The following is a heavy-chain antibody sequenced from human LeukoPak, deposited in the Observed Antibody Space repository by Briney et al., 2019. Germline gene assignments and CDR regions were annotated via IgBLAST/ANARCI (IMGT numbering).Heavy chain of an antibody. Sequence: GGSLRLSCAASGFAFSSYGMHWVRQAPGKGLEWVSIISYDGSKIYYGDSVKGRFTISRDNAKNSLYLQMNSLRAEDTAVYYCAELVITMIGGVWGKGTTVTISS. V-gene: IGHV3-30*18. CDR2: ISYDGSKI. CDR3: AELVITMIGGV. CDR1: GFAFSSYG. D-gene: IGHD3-10*02. J-gene: IGHJ6*04.